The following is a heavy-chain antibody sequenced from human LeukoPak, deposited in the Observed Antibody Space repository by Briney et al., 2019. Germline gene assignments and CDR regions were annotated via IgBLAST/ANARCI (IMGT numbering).Heavy chain of an antibody. CDR1: GFTFRSYT. V-gene: IGHV3-21*01. Sequence: PRGSLCPSCAASGFTFRSYTMNGVRQAPGKGLEWVSPIKARLTISRDNAKNSLYLQMNSLRVEDTAVYYCVRKSYGDFLDYDYHLETSGKGSPVTVSS. J-gene: IGHJ6*03. CDR2: I. D-gene: IGHD4-17*01. CDR3: VRKSYGDFLDYDYHLET.